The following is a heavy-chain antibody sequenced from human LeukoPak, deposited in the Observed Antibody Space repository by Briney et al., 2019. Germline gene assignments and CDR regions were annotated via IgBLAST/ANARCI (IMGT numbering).Heavy chain of an antibody. V-gene: IGHV4-59*01. CDR2: IHYTGST. CDR1: GVSMSNMY. J-gene: IGHJ4*02. CDR3: ARGGWSLDY. D-gene: IGHD6-19*01. Sequence: SETLSLTCTVSGVSMSNMYWSWIRQPPGKGLEWIGCIHYTGSTNYNPSLKSRISMSVDTSKSQLSLRLTSVNAADTALYYCARGGWSLDYWGQGTLVAVSS.